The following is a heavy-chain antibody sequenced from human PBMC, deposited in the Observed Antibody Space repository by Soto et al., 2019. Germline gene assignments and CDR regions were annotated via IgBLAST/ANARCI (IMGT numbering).Heavy chain of an antibody. J-gene: IGHJ3*02. CDR1: GFTFSGSA. CDR2: IRSKANSYAT. CDR3: TRASYYGSGSYGIRGGLEAFDI. V-gene: IGHV3-73*01. D-gene: IGHD3-10*01. Sequence: PGGSLRLSCAASGFTFSGSAMHWVRQASGKGLEWVGRIRSKANSYATAYAASVKGRFTISRDDSKNTAYLQMNSLKPEDTAVYYCTRASYYGSGSYGIRGGLEAFDIWGQGTMVTVSS.